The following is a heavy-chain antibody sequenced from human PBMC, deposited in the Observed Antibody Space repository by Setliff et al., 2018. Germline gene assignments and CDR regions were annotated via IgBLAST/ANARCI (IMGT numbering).Heavy chain of an antibody. CDR3: ARSLGSGSYYGSRPFHSDY. Sequence: SETLSLTCAVYGGSFSGYHWSWIRQPPGKGLEWIGEISHSGDPNYNPSLKSRVTISLDTSKNQFSLELSSVTAADTAVYYCARSLGSGSYYGSRPFHSDYWGQGILVTVSS. CDR2: ISHSGDP. CDR1: GGSFSGYH. V-gene: IGHV4-34*01. D-gene: IGHD3-10*01. J-gene: IGHJ4*02.